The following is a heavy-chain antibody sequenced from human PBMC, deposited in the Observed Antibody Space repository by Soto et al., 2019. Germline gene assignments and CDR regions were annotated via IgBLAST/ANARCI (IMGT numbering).Heavy chain of an antibody. CDR3: ARASSIAGLYYGMDV. Sequence: QVQLQESGPGLVTPSPTLSLTCTVSGGSISSGGYYWTWLRPHPGKGLEWVGYTSSSGITYSNPSLKSRVTISLDTSKNQFSLKLSSVTAADTAVYYCARASSIAGLYYGMDVWGQGTTVTVSS. D-gene: IGHD6-6*01. J-gene: IGHJ6*02. CDR2: TSSSGIT. V-gene: IGHV4-31*03. CDR1: GGSISSGGYY.